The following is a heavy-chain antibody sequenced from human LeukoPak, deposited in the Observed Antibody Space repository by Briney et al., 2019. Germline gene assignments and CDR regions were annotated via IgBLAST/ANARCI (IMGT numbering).Heavy chain of an antibody. CDR1: GFTFSSYE. D-gene: IGHD1-26*01. CDR2: ISSSGSTI. V-gene: IGHV3-48*03. J-gene: IGHJ4*02. CDR3: ASGATAFSYDY. Sequence: GGSLRLSCAASGFTFSSYEMNWVRQAPGKGLEWVSYISSSGSTIYYADSVKGRFTISRDNAKNSLYLQMNSLRAEDTAVYYCASGATAFSYDYWGQGTLVTVSS.